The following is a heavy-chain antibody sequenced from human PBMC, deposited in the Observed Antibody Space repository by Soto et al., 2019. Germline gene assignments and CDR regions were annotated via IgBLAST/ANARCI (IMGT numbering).Heavy chain of an antibody. J-gene: IGHJ4*02. CDR3: TTDHDCSGGSCYRGYYFDY. V-gene: IGHV3-15*07. D-gene: IGHD2-15*01. CDR1: GFTFSNAW. CDR2: IKSKTDGGTT. Sequence: GGSLSLSCAASGFTFSNAWMNWVRQAPGKGLEWVGRIKSKTDGGTTDYATPVKGRFTISRDDSKNTLYLQMNSLKTEDTAVYYCTTDHDCSGGSCYRGYYFDYWRQGTLVTVSS.